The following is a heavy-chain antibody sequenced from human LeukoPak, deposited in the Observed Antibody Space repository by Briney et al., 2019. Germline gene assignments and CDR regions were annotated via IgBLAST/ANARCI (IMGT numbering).Heavy chain of an antibody. CDR3: ARRIASAGSFDN. D-gene: IGHD6-13*01. CDR1: GFTFSTYA. V-gene: IGHV3-23*01. J-gene: IGHJ4*02. Sequence: GGSLRLSCAASGFTFSTYAMSWVRQAPGKGLEWVSAISSSGGSAYCADSVRDQFTISRDNSKNTLYLQMNSLRAEDTAVYHCARRIASAGSFDNWGQGTLVSVSS. CDR2: ISSSGGSA.